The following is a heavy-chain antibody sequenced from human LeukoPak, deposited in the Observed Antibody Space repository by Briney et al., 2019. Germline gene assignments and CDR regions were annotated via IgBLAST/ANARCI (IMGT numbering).Heavy chain of an antibody. CDR1: VFTLCSDA. D-gene: IGHD4-17*01. J-gene: IGHJ5*02. CDR2: ICGSGGST. CDR3: AKATRGDGDYDCFDP. V-gene: IGHV3-23*01. Sequence: GGSLRLSCAASVFTLCSDAMSWVRQAPGEGLGWVSAICGSGGSTYYADSVKRRFTISRDNSKTTLYLQMNSRRAEDTAVDYCAKATRGDGDYDCFDPWGQGTLVTVSS.